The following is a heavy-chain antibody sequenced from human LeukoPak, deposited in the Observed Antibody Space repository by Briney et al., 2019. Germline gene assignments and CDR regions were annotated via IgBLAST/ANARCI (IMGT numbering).Heavy chain of an antibody. CDR3: ASTVYYDFWSGLDY. CDR2: ISGSGGST. D-gene: IGHD3-3*01. CDR1: GFTFSNYA. Sequence: GGTLRLSCAASGFTFSNYAMNWVRQAPGKGLEWVSGISGSGGSTFYADSAKGRFTISRDNSKNTLYLQMNSLRAEDTAVYYCASTVYYDFWSGLDYWGQGTLVTVSS. J-gene: IGHJ4*02. V-gene: IGHV3-23*01.